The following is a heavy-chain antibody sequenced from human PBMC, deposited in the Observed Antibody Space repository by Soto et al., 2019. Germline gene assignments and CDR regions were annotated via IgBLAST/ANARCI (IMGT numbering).Heavy chain of an antibody. D-gene: IGHD3-16*01. V-gene: IGHV3-23*01. Sequence: EVQLLESGGGLVQPGGSLRLSCAASGFTFSSYAMSWVRQAPGKGLEWVSAISGSGGSTYYADSVKGRFTISRDNSKNTLYLEMNSLRAEDTAVYYCANSGTVTDGWDFDYWGQGTLVTVSS. CDR1: GFTFSSYA. CDR3: ANSGTVTDGWDFDY. CDR2: ISGSGGST. J-gene: IGHJ4*02.